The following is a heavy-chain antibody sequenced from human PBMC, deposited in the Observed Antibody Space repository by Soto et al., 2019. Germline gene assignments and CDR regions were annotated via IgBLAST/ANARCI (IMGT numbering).Heavy chain of an antibody. CDR1: GYTFTGYY. CDR2: INPNSGGT. J-gene: IGHJ6*02. V-gene: IGHV1-2*02. CDR3: ASWGLTGTTNYYYYGMDV. Sequence: ASVKVSCKASGYTFTGYYMHWVRQAPRQGLEWMGWINPNSGGTNYAQKFQGRVTMTRDTSISTAYMELSRLRSDDTAVYYCASWGLTGTTNYYYYGMDVWGQGTTVTVSS. D-gene: IGHD1-7*01.